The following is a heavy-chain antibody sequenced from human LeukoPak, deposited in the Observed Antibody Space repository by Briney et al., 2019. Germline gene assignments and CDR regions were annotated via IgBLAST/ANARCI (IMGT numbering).Heavy chain of an antibody. CDR3: ARDGGYSGYRFYTAMSPFDY. CDR2: INTNTGNP. J-gene: IGHJ4*02. D-gene: IGHD5-12*01. CDR1: GYTFTSYA. V-gene: IGHV7-4-1*02. Sequence: GASVKVSCKASGYTFTSYAMNWVRQAPGQGLGWMGWINTNTGNPTYAQGFTGRFVFSLDTSVSTAYLQISSLKAEDTAVYYCARDGGYSGYRFYTAMSPFDYWGQGTLVTVSS.